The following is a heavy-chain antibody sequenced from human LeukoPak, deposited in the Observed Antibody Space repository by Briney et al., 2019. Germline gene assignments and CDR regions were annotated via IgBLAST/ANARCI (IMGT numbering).Heavy chain of an antibody. V-gene: IGHV4-4*07. CDR1: GGSISDYY. CDR2: INTSGTA. Sequence: SETLSLTCTVSGGSISDYYLALIRQPAGKALEWIGRINTSGTASYNPSLQCRVTLSMDASNSQFSLHLTSVTAADTAVYYCARGLSHVYDFNWFDPWGQGILVTVSS. CDR3: ARGLSHVYDFNWFDP. J-gene: IGHJ5*02. D-gene: IGHD2/OR15-2a*01.